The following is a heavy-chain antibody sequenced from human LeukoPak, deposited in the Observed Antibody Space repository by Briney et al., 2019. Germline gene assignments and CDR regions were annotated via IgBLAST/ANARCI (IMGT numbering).Heavy chain of an antibody. CDR2: IYYSGST. V-gene: IGHV4-59*08. J-gene: IGHJ6*03. Sequence: SETLSLTCTVSGGSISSYYWSWIRQPPGKGLEWIGYIYYSGSTNYNPSLKSRVTISVDTSKNQFSLKLSSVTAADTAVYYCARQTRGEKTDDFWSGHYYYYYMDVWGKGTTVTVSS. D-gene: IGHD3-3*01. CDR1: GGSISSYY. CDR3: ARQTRGEKTDDFWSGHYYYYYMDV.